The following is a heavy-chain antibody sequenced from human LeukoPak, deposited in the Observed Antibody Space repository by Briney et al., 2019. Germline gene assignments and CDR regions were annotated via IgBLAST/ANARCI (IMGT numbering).Heavy chain of an antibody. V-gene: IGHV3-23*01. CDR1: GFSFGDHA. CDR2: ISGSGSST. J-gene: IGHJ6*02. D-gene: IGHD3/OR15-3a*01. Sequence: GGSLRLSCAASGFSFGDHAMHWVRQAPGRGLEWVSAISGSGSSTYSADSVKGRFTISRDNSKNTLYLQMNSLRAEDTAVYYCAKGGPLNYYGMDVWGQGTTVTVSS. CDR3: AKGGPLNYYGMDV.